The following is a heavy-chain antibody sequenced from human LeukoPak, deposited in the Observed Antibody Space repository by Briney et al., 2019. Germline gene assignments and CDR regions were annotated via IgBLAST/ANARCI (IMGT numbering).Heavy chain of an antibody. CDR1: GFTFSSYA. V-gene: IGHV3-30-3*01. CDR2: ISYDGSNK. CDR3: ARDGYRYWYYFDY. Sequence: TGRSLRLSCAASGFTFSSYAMHWVRQAPGKGLEWVAVISYDGSNKYYADSVKGRFTISRDNSKNTLYLQMNSLRAEDTAVYYCARDGYRYWYYFDYWAQGTLVTVSS. D-gene: IGHD2-8*02. J-gene: IGHJ4*02.